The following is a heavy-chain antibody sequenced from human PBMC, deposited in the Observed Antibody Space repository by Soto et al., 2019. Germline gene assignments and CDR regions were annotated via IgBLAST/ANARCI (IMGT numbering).Heavy chain of an antibody. D-gene: IGHD2-15*01. J-gene: IGHJ6*02. CDR2: IIPIFGTA. CDR1: GGTFSSYV. Sequence: GASVKVSCKASGGTFSSYVIGGLRQAPGPGLEWMGGIIPIFGTANYAQKFQGRVTITADESTSTAYMELSSLRSEDTAVYYCAKTVAAHYYYGMDVWGQGTTVTVSS. CDR3: AKTVAAHYYYGMDV. V-gene: IGHV1-69*13.